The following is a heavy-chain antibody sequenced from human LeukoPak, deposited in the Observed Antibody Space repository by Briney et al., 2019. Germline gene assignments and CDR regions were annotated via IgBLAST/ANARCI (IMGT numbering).Heavy chain of an antibody. CDR2: IKQDGSEK. D-gene: IGHD6-13*01. CDR3: ARDGVAAAASRWFDP. V-gene: IGHV3-7*01. CDR1: GFTFSSYW. J-gene: IGHJ5*02. Sequence: PGGSLRLSCAASGFTFSSYWMSWVRQAPGKGLEWVANIKQDGSEKYYVDSVKGRFTISRDNAKNSLYLQMNSLRAEDTAVYYCARDGVAAAASRWFDPWGQGTLVTVSS.